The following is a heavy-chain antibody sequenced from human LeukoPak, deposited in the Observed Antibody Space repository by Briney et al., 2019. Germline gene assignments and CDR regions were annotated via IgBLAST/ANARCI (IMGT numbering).Heavy chain of an antibody. CDR1: GFTFSSYW. D-gene: IGHD2-15*01. Sequence: GGSLRLSRAASGFTFSSYWMNWVRQAPGKGLEWVANIRQGGGEKYYVDSVEGRFTISRDNAKNSLYLQMNSLRAEDTAVYYCAKGYCSGGSCYPGGFDYWGQGTLVTVSS. CDR3: AKGYCSGGSCYPGGFDY. V-gene: IGHV3-7*05. J-gene: IGHJ4*02. CDR2: IRQGGGEK.